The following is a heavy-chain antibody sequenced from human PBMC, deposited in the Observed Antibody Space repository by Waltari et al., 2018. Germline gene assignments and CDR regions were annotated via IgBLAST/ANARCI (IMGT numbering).Heavy chain of an antibody. Sequence: QVQLVQSGAEVKKLGASVKVSCKASGYTFAGYFIQWVRQAPGQGLEWMGWINPNSGGTNNAQSFQGRITMTRDTSISTAYMELNSLRSDDTAVYYCARSAAGTFWFDPWGPGTAVTVSS. CDR2: INPNSGGT. D-gene: IGHD3-10*01. J-gene: IGHJ3*01. V-gene: IGHV1-2*02. CDR3: ARSAAGTFWFDP. CDR1: GYTFAGYF.